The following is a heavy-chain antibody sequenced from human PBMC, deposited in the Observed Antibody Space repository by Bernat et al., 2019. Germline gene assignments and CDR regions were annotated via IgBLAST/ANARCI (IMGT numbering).Heavy chain of an antibody. V-gene: IGHV3-7*03. D-gene: IGHD2-2*01. CDR2: RKHDGSDQ. J-gene: IGHJ3*02. Sequence: EVQLVESGGGLVQPGGSLRLSCAASGVIFSSFWMSWVRQAPGKGLEWVANRKHDGSDQNYVNSMKGRFTISRANAKSSMYMQMNSLRAEDTAIYYCARYCSSTVCTDAFDIWGQGTMVTVSS. CDR3: ARYCSSTVCTDAFDI. CDR1: GVIFSSFW.